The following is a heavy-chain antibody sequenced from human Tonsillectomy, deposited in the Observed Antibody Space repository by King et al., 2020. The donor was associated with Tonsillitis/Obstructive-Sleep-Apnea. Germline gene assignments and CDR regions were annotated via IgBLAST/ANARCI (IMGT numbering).Heavy chain of an antibody. Sequence: VQLVESGGGLLQPGGSLRLSCAASGFTFNTYAMSWVRQAPGKGLDWVSAISASGGSTFYADSVKGRFTISRDNSKNTLYLQMNSLRAEDTAVYYCANWPTVTSNYWGQGTLVTVSS. V-gene: IGHV3-23*04. CDR2: ISASGGST. D-gene: IGHD4-17*01. CDR1: GFTFNTYA. J-gene: IGHJ4*02. CDR3: ANWPTVTSNY.